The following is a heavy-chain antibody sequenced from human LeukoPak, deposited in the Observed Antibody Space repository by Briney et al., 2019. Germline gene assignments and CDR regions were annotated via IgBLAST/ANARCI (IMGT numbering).Heavy chain of an antibody. CDR2: ITRSSAL. V-gene: IGHV3-69-1*01. CDR1: GFTFSDYG. J-gene: IGHJ6*02. D-gene: IGHD3-16*01. Sequence: GGSLRLSCAASGFTFSDYGMIWVRQAPGKGLEWVSYITRSSALHYADSVKGRFTISRDNAKNSLYLQMSNLRAEDTAVYFCARGGGLDVWGQGATVTVSS. CDR3: ARGGGLDV.